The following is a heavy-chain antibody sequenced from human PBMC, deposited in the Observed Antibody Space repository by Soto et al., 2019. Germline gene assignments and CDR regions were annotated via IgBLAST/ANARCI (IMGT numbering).Heavy chain of an antibody. CDR2: ISAYNGNT. CDR3: ARDCSSTSCYGSCFYY. Sequence: GASVKVSCKASGSTFTSYGISWVRQAPGQGLERMGWISAYNGNTNYAQKLQGRVTMTTDTSTSTAYMELRSLRSDDTAVYYCARDCSSTSCYGSCFYYWGQRTPFTVSS. CDR1: GSTFTSYG. J-gene: IGHJ4*03. D-gene: IGHD2-2*01. V-gene: IGHV1-18*01.